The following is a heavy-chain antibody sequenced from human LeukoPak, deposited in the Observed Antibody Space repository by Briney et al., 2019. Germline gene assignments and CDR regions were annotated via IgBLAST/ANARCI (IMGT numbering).Heavy chain of an antibody. D-gene: IGHD2-2*01. CDR1: GFPVSSNF. J-gene: IGHJ6*02. Sequence: GGSLRLSCAVSGFPVSSNFMSWVRQAPGKGLQSVSIMCSGGTTDYADSVKGRFTISRDNSKNTLYLQMNSLRAEDTAVYYCARDRRPCSSTSCRVYYYYGTDVWGQGTTVTVSS. CDR3: ARDRRPCSSTSCRVYYYYGTDV. V-gene: IGHV3-53*01. CDR2: MCSGGTT.